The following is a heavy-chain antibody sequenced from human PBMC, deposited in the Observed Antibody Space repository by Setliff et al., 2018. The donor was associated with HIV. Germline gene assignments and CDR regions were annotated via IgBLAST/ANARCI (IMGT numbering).Heavy chain of an antibody. CDR2: INQDGSET. J-gene: IGHJ1*01. V-gene: IGHV3-7*03. CDR1: GFTFSSYW. D-gene: IGHD1-26*01. Sequence: GGSLRLSCAASGFTFSSYWVSWVRQAPGKGLEWVANINQDGSETYYVDSVKGRFTISRDNAKNSLYLQMNSLRAEDTAVYYCARDLLGATHYFQHWGQGTLVTVSS. CDR3: ARDLLGATHYFQH.